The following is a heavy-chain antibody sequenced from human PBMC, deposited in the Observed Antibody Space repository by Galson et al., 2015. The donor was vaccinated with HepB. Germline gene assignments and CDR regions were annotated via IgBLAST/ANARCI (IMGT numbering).Heavy chain of an antibody. CDR1: GYTFSSYS. CDR3: ARGALVVVVDATQNNWFDP. Sequence: SVKVSCKASGYTFSSYSITWVRQAPGQGLEWMGWISPYNRNTDYARQLQGRLTMTTDTSTSTAYMELKSLRSDDTAVYYCARGALVVVVDATQNNWFDPWGQGTLVTVSS. V-gene: IGHV1-18*01. CDR2: ISPYNRNT. D-gene: IGHD2-15*01. J-gene: IGHJ5*02.